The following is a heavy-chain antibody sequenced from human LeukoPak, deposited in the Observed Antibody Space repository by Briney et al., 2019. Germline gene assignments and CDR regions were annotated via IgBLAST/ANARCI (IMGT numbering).Heavy chain of an antibody. CDR1: GFTLSSYS. J-gene: IGHJ3*02. D-gene: IGHD6-19*01. V-gene: IGHV3-21*01. CDR3: ASIRYSSGWELDAFDI. Sequence: GGSLRLSCATSGFTLSSYSLNWIRQAPGKGLEWVSSISSSSTYINYADSVKGRFTISRDNAKNSLFLQMNSLRAEDTAVYYCASIRYSSGWELDAFDIWGQGTMVTVSS. CDR2: ISSSSTYI.